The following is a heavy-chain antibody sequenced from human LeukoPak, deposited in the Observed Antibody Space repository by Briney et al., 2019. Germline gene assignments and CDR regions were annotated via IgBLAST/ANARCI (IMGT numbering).Heavy chain of an antibody. Sequence: ASVKVSCKASGYTFTSYYMHWVRQAPGQGLEWMGIINPSGGSTSYAQKFQGRVTMTRDMSTSTVYMELSSLRSEDPAVYYCARFSEGEGDSSSYYYYYYMDVWGKGTTVTVSS. J-gene: IGHJ6*03. D-gene: IGHD6-6*01. CDR3: ARFSEGEGDSSSYYYYYYMDV. CDR1: GYTFTSYY. V-gene: IGHV1-46*01. CDR2: INPSGGST.